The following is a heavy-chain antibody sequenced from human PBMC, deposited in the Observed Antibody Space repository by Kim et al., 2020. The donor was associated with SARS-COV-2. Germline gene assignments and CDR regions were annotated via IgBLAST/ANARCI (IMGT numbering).Heavy chain of an antibody. Sequence: GGSLRLSCAISGFAFSDSPLYWVRQSPGTGLEWVALISSDGTQKNYANSVRGRFTISRDISKRTLFLQMNSLRPEDTAVYYCATDWAAFSSGTYVFDFWG. J-gene: IGHJ3*01. CDR3: ATDWAAFSSGTYVFDF. CDR2: ISSDGTQK. V-gene: IGHV3-30*04. CDR1: GFAFSDSP. D-gene: IGHD3-10*01.